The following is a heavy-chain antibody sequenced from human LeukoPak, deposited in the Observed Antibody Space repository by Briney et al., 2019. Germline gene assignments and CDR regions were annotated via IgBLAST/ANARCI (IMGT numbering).Heavy chain of an antibody. CDR2: INHGGRT. J-gene: IGHJ4*02. CDR1: GGSFSDYY. Sequence: PSETLSLTCAVYGGSFSDYYWNWIRQPPGKGLEWIGEINHGGRTNYNPSLKSRVRISVDTSKNQFALKLSSVTAADTAVYSCARARSKWFGELSVPWFFDYWGQGALVTVSS. V-gene: IGHV4-34*01. D-gene: IGHD3-10*01. CDR3: ARARSKWFGELSVPWFFDY.